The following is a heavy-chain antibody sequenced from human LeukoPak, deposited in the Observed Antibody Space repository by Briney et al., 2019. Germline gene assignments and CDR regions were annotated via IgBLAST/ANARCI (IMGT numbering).Heavy chain of an antibody. CDR1: GLTFSSYT. D-gene: IGHD6-6*01. CDR2: ISSTSSYI. V-gene: IGHV3-21*01. Sequence: PGGSLRLSCAAFGLTFSSYTMNWVRQAPGTGLESVSSISSTSSYIYYADSVKGRFTISRDNAENSLFLQMNSLRDEDTAVYFCARDAVSSAWAFDIWGQGTMVTVSS. J-gene: IGHJ3*02. CDR3: ARDAVSSAWAFDI.